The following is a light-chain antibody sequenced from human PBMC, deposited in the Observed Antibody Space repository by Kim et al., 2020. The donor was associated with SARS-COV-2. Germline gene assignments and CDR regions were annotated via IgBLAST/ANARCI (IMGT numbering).Light chain of an antibody. CDR2: GRN. V-gene: IGLV3-19*01. CDR3: NSRGSSANVL. Sequence: SSELTQDPAVSVAVGQTVKITCQGDSLRRYYASWYQQKPGQAPVLVIYGRNNRPSGIPERLSGSTSGNTASLIITGAQAEDEADYYCNSRGSSANVLFGGGTQLTVL. CDR1: SLRRYY. J-gene: IGLJ2*01.